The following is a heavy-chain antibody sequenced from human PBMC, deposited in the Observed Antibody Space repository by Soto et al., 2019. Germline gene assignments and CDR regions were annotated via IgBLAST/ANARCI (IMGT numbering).Heavy chain of an antibody. J-gene: IGHJ6*02. V-gene: IGHV4-39*01. CDR3: ARQKPAKGNHYRMDV. Sequence: SETLSLPCTVSGGSISSSRYYLCCIRQPPGKGLEWIGSIYYSGSTYYNPSLKSRVTISVDTSKNQFSLKLSSVTAADTAVSYCARQKPAKGNHYRMDVWGQGST. D-gene: IGHD2-2*01. CDR1: GGSISSSRYY. CDR2: IYYSGST.